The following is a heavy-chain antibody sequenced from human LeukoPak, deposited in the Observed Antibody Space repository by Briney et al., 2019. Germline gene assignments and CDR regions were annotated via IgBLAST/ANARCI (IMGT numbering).Heavy chain of an antibody. CDR2: MYYSGNT. Sequence: SETLSLTCVLPGDSLRGRRHCTGWIRQPPGKGLEWIGSMYYSGNTYYNSSLKSRLTISVDTSKNQFSLKVTSVTAADTAVYNGVGRETGIPSTYNTGARGHGTLVTVSS. CDR1: GDSLRGRRHC. V-gene: IGHV4-39*01. D-gene: IGHD2-21*02. J-gene: IGHJ4*01. CDR3: VGRETGIPSTYNTGA.